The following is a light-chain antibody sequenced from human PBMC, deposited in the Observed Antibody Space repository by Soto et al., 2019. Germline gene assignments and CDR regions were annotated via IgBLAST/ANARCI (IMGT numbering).Light chain of an antibody. CDR2: GAS. V-gene: IGKV3-20*01. J-gene: IGKJ1*01. CDR3: QQYGSSPT. CDR1: QSVSSSY. Sequence: DIVLTQSPGTLSLSPGERATLSCRASQSVSSSYLAWYQQKPGQAPRLLIYGASSRATGIPDRFSGSGYGTDFTLTISRLEPEDFAVYYCQQYGSSPTFGQGTKVDIK.